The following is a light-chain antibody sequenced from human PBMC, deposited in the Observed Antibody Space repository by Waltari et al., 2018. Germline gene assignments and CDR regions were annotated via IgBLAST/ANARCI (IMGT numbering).Light chain of an antibody. J-gene: IGKJ4*01. CDR2: GAS. Sequence: IVMTQSPATLSVSPGERATLSCRASQSISTMLAWYQQKPGQAPRLLIHGASTRATGIPATFSGSGSGIDFTLTISSLQSEDFAVYYCQQYNDWPLTFGGGTKVEIK. V-gene: IGKV3-15*01. CDR3: QQYNDWPLT. CDR1: QSISTM.